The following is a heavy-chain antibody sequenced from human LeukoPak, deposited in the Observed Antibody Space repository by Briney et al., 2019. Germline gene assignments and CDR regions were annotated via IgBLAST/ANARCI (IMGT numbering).Heavy chain of an antibody. V-gene: IGHV1-2*06. CDR2: LNPNSGGT. J-gene: IGHJ4*02. Sequence: GASVKVSCKASEYTFTGYYMHWVRQAPGQGLEWMGRLNPNSGGTNYAQKFQGRVTMTRDTSISTAYMELSRLRSDDTAVYYCARVQSEYYYDSSGYYYWGQGTLVTVSS. CDR1: EYTFTGYY. CDR3: ARVQSEYYYDSSGYYY. D-gene: IGHD3-22*01.